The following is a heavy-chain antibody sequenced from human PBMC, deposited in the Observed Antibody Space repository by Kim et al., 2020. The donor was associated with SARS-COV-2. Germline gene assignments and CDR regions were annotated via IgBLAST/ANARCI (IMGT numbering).Heavy chain of an antibody. J-gene: IGHJ4*02. CDR2: IYYSGST. V-gene: IGHV4-59*01. D-gene: IGHD6-19*01. CDR3: ARVKEGYTSGWYEDY. Sequence: SETLSLTCTVSGGSISSYYWSWIRQPPGKGLEWIGYIYYSGSTNYNPSLKSRVTISVDTSKNQFSLKLSSVTPADTAVYYCARVKEGYTSGWYEDYWGQGTLVTVSS. CDR1: GGSISSYY.